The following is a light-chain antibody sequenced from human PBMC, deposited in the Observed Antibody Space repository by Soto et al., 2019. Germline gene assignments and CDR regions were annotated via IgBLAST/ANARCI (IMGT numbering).Light chain of an antibody. J-gene: IGKJ4*01. CDR3: QHYQHVPLT. Sequence: DIQMTKSPSSLSASVGDRVTLTCQASQDISNHLHWYQQKQGKPPKLLIYDVSNLQRVVPSRFSGSGSGTYFTFTIISLQPEDSASYYCQHYQHVPLTFGGGTKVEIK. CDR2: DVS. V-gene: IGKV1-33*01. CDR1: QDISNH.